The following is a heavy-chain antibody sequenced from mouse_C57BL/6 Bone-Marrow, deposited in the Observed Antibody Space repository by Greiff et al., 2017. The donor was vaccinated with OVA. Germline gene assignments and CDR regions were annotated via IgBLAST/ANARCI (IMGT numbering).Heavy chain of an antibody. D-gene: IGHD1-1*01. CDR1: GFTFSSYG. CDR3: ARHIDLLLRPGAMDY. V-gene: IGHV5-6*01. J-gene: IGHJ4*01. CDR2: ISSGGSYT. Sequence: EVKVVESGGDLVKPGGSLKLSCAASGFTFSSYGMSWVRQTPDKRLEWVATISSGGSYTYYPDSVKGRFTISRDNAKNTLYLQMSSLKSEDTAMYYCARHIDLLLRPGAMDYWGQGTSVTVSS.